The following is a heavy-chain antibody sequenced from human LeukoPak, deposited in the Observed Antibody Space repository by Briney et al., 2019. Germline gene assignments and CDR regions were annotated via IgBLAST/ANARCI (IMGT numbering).Heavy chain of an antibody. CDR1: GFTFSSYA. J-gene: IGHJ4*02. Sequence: GGSLRLSCAASGFTFSSYAMSWVRQAPGKGLEWVSAISGSGGSTYYADSVKGRFTISRDNSKNTLYLQMNSLRAEDTAVYYCAKGTHYYDSSGYYQLPPAQSDYWGQGTLVTVSS. D-gene: IGHD3-22*01. CDR2: ISGSGGST. CDR3: AKGTHYYDSSGYYQLPPAQSDY. V-gene: IGHV3-23*01.